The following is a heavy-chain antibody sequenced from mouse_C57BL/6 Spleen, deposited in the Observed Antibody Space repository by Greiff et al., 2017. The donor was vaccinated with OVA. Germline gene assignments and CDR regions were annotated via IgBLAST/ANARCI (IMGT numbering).Heavy chain of an antibody. V-gene: IGHV5-16*01. J-gene: IGHJ4*01. Sequence: DVKLVESEGGLVQPGSSMKLSCTASGFTFSDYYMAWVRQVPEKGLEWVANINYDGSSTYYLDSLKSRFIISRDNAKNILYLQMSSLKSEDTATYYCARKGGFYYDYALDYWGQGTSVTVSS. CDR1: GFTFSDYY. CDR2: INYDGSST. CDR3: ARKGGFYYDYALDY. D-gene: IGHD2-4*01.